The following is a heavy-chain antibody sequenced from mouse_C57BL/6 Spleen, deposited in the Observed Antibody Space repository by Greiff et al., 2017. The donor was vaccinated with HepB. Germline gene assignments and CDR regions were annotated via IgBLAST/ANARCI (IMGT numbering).Heavy chain of an antibody. CDR2: INPSNGGT. J-gene: IGHJ4*01. Sequence: QVQLQQPGTELVKPGASVKLSCKASGYTFTSYWMHWVNQRPGQGLEWIGNINPSNGGTNYNEKFKSKATLTVDKSSSTAYMQLSSLTSEDSAVYYCAREAYSKDAMDYWGQGTSVTVSS. CDR3: AREAYSKDAMDY. D-gene: IGHD2-5*01. V-gene: IGHV1-53*01. CDR1: GYTFTSYW.